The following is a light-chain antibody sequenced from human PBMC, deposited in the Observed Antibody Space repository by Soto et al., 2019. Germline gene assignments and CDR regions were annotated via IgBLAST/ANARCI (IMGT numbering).Light chain of an antibody. V-gene: IGKV3-11*01. CDR1: QSVGTI. CDR3: QQRADCPLT. CDR2: EAS. Sequence: EIVLTQSPATLSLSPGERATLSCRASQSVGTILAWYQQKPGQAPRLLIYEASNRDAGIPARFSGGGSGTDFTLAISSLEPEDFAVYYCQQRADCPLTFGGGTKVEIK. J-gene: IGKJ4*01.